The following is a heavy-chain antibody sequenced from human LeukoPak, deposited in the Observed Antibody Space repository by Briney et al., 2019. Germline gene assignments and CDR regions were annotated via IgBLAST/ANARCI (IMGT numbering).Heavy chain of an antibody. CDR1: GGTFSSYA. V-gene: IGHV1-69*05. D-gene: IGHD3-22*01. CDR2: IIPIFGTA. J-gene: IGHJ3*02. Sequence: SVKVSCKASGGTFSSYAISWVRQAPGQGLEWMGGIIPIFGTANYAQKFQGRVTITTDESTSTAYMELSSLRSEDTAVYYCASPADYDPLSGYYSFDAFDIWGQGTMVTVSS. CDR3: ASPADYDPLSGYYSFDAFDI.